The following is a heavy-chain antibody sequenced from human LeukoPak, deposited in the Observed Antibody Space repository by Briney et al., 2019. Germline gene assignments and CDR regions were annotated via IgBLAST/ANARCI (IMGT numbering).Heavy chain of an antibody. V-gene: IGHV4-31*03. J-gene: IGHJ4*02. CDR2: THHSGST. CDR1: AGSISSGEYY. Sequence: PSETLSLTCTVSAGSISSGEYYWAWIRQHPGKGLEWVAYTHHSGSTYYNLSLKSRVAISVDTSNNQFSLRLTSVTAADTAVYYCARDYQLLYFDSWGQGTLVTVSS. D-gene: IGHD2-2*01. CDR3: ARDYQLLYFDS.